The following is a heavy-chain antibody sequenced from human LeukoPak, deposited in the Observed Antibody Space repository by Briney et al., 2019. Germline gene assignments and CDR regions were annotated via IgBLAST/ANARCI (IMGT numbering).Heavy chain of an antibody. D-gene: IGHD3-22*01. CDR3: AKEGDSSGHCGDFDI. Sequence: GGSLRLSCAASGFTFGGSPMHWVRQAPGKGLEWVAGVSHDGSGTYYTDSVKGRFSISRDNAKNTLFLQMNSLRPEDAALYYCAKEGDSSGHCGDFDIWGQGTMVTVSS. V-gene: IGHV3-30*04. J-gene: IGHJ3*02. CDR2: VSHDGSGT. CDR1: GFTFGGSP.